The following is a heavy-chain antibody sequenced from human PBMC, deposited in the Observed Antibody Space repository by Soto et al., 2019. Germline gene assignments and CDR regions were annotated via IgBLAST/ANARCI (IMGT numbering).Heavy chain of an antibody. D-gene: IGHD5-12*01. CDR1: GHTFSGYY. V-gene: IGHV4-4*07. Sequence: SCKASGHTFSGYYVHWVRQPAGKGLEWIGRIFSSGSTSFNPSLESRVAMSVDTSKNHFSLNLSSVTAADMAVYYCAREGSYSAYNFAHGIQLWSFDFWGQGALVTVSS. CDR2: IFSSGST. CDR3: AREGSYSAYNFAHGIQLWSFDF. J-gene: IGHJ4*02.